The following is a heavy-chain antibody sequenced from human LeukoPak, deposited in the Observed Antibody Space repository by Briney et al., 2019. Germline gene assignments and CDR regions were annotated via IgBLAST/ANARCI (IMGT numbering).Heavy chain of an antibody. CDR2: INHSGST. D-gene: IGHD4-17*01. CDR1: GGSFSGYY. V-gene: IGHV4-34*01. CDR3: ARSFDDDYGDYDNWFDP. Sequence: PSGTLSLTCAVYGGSFSGYYWSWIRQPPGKGLEWIGEINHSGSTNYNPSLKSRVTISVDTSKNQFSLKLSSVTAADTAVYYCARSFDDDYGDYDNWFDPWGQGTLVTVSS. J-gene: IGHJ5*02.